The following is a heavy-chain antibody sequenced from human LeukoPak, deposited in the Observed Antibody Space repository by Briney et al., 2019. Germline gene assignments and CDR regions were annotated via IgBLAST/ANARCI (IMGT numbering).Heavy chain of an antibody. CDR3: ARELSVLWFGESAPFDY. Sequence: ASVKVSCKASGYTFTGYYMHWVRQAPGQGLEWMGWINPNSGGTNYAQKFQGWVTMTRDTSISTAYMELSRLRSDDTAVYYCARELSVLWFGESAPFDYWGQGTLVTVSS. D-gene: IGHD3-10*01. CDR1: GYTFTGYY. CDR2: INPNSGGT. V-gene: IGHV1-2*04. J-gene: IGHJ4*02.